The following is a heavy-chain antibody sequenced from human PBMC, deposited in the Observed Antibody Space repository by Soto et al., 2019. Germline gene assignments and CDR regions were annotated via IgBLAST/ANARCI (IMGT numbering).Heavy chain of an antibody. D-gene: IGHD5-18*01. CDR3: TRAPYNYDFSGTWFDP. J-gene: IGHJ5*02. CDR1: VYTFTSDD. V-gene: IGHV1-8*01. CDR2: MNPNNGNT. Sequence: ASVEVSCKASVYTFTSDDINWVRQATEQGLKWMGWMNPNNGNTAYAQKFRGRVTLTRDTSITTAYMELRSLRPDDTSVYFCTRAPYNYDFSGTWFDPWGQGTLVTVSS.